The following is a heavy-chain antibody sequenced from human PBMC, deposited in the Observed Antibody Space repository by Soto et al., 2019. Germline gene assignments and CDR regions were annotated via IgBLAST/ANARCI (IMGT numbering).Heavy chain of an antibody. CDR1: GFTFRNYG. J-gene: IGHJ2*01. CDR2: ISYDGSNK. CDR3: ARTYARSSGFGYFDL. V-gene: IGHV3-30*03. Sequence: QVQMVESGGGVVQPGRSLRLSCAASGFTFRNYGMHWVRQAPGKGLEWVAVISYDGSNKYYADSVKGRFTLSRDNSNNTLYLQMTSLRAEDTAVYYCARTYARSSGFGYFDLWGRGTLVTVSS. D-gene: IGHD6-6*01.